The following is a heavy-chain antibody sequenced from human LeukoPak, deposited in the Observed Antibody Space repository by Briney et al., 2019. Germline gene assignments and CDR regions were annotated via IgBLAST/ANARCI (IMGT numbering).Heavy chain of an antibody. Sequence: GGSLRLSCAASGFTFSSYSMNWVRQAPGKGLEWVSYISSSSSTIYYADSVKGRFTISRDNAKNSLYLQMNSLRAEDTAVYYCAREYFDWSGTHAFDIWGQGTMVTVSS. J-gene: IGHJ3*02. CDR3: AREYFDWSGTHAFDI. CDR1: GFTFSSYS. V-gene: IGHV3-48*01. CDR2: ISSSSSTI. D-gene: IGHD3-9*01.